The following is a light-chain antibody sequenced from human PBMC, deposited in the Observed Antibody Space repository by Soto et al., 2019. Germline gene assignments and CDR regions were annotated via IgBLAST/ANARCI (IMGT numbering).Light chain of an antibody. Sequence: QSVLTQPASVSGSPGQSITISCSGTSSDIGSYDHVAWYQQFPGKSPKLIIYAGSDRPSGVSDRFSGSKSGISASLTISGLQTEDEADYYCISYTDRQSYLFGTGTKVTVL. CDR2: AGS. CDR1: SSDIGSYDH. V-gene: IGLV2-14*03. J-gene: IGLJ1*01. CDR3: ISYTDRQSYL.